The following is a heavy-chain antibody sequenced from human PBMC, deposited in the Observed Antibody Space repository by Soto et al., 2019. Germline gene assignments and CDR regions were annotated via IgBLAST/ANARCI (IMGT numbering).Heavy chain of an antibody. D-gene: IGHD4-4*01. CDR2: ISYSGYI. CDR1: GGSFRDHY. Sequence: SETLSLTCSVSGGSFRDHYWTWIRQPPGKGLEWIGYISYSGYINYKPSLKSRLTMSVDMSKKQFSLELNSLTAADTAVYYCARTTETTGTEGLDYWGQGTLVTVSS. CDR3: ARTTETTGTEGLDY. J-gene: IGHJ4*02. V-gene: IGHV4-59*11.